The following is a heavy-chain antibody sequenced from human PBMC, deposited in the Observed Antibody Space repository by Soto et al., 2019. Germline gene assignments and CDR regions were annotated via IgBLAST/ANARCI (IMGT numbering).Heavy chain of an antibody. CDR3: ASDLALTYYFDF. D-gene: IGHD3-9*01. Sequence: QVQLVQSGAEVKKPGASVKVSCKASGYPFSSYYIHWVRQAPGQGLEWMGIIQPSDGSTTYAPNFQGRITMTRDTSTTTVYMDLSSLRSEDTAVYYCASDLALTYYFDFWGQGTLVTVSS. CDR1: GYPFSSYY. V-gene: IGHV1-46*01. CDR2: IQPSDGST. J-gene: IGHJ4*02.